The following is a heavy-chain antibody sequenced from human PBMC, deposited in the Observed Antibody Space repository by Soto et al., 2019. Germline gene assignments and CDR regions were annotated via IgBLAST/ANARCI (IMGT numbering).Heavy chain of an antibody. Sequence: PGGSLRLSCAASGSTFSSYAMSWVRQAPGKGLEWVSAISGSGGSTYYADSVKGRFTISRDNSKNTLYLQMNSLRAEDTAVYYCAKVLAVAGGRYFDYWGQGTLVTVSS. CDR1: GSTFSSYA. V-gene: IGHV3-23*01. D-gene: IGHD6-19*01. CDR2: ISGSGGST. CDR3: AKVLAVAGGRYFDY. J-gene: IGHJ4*02.